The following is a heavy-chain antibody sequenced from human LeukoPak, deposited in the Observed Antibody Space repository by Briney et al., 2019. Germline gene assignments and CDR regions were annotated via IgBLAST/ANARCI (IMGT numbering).Heavy chain of an antibody. V-gene: IGHV3-49*03. CDR2: IRSKAYGGTT. CDR3: TREGLTIFGVVMGYFDY. J-gene: IGHJ4*02. D-gene: IGHD3-3*01. Sequence: GGSLRLSCTASGFTFGDYAMSWFRQAPGKGLEWVGFIRSKAYGGTTEYAASVKGRFTISRDDSKSIAYLQMNSLKTEDTAVYYCTREGLTIFGVVMGYFDYWGQGTLVTVSS. CDR1: GFTFGDYA.